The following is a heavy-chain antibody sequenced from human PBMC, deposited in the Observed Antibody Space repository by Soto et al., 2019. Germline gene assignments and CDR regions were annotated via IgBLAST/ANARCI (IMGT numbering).Heavy chain of an antibody. CDR2: MKEDGSDE. D-gene: IGHD5-12*01. CDR1: GFSFSSYT. V-gene: IGHV3-7*01. Sequence: EVQLAESGGGLVQPGGSLRLSCVASGFSFSSYTMSWVRQAPGKGLEWVAKMKEDGSDENYVDSVKGRFTISRDNAKNSVYLQMNSLKVEETAAYYCGRGGMMRLEAWGQGTLVTVSS. CDR3: GRGGMMRLEA. J-gene: IGHJ5*02.